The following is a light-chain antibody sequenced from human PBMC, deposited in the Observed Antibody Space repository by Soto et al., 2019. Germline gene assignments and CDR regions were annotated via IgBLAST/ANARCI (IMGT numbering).Light chain of an antibody. V-gene: IGKV1-12*01. Sequence: DIQMTQSPSSVSASVGDRVTITSRASKGISSWLAWYQQKPGKVPKLLIYAASSLQSGVPSRFSGSGSGTDFTLTISSLQPEDFATYYCQQANSFPLTFGGGTKVEIK. CDR3: QQANSFPLT. CDR2: AAS. J-gene: IGKJ4*01. CDR1: KGISSW.